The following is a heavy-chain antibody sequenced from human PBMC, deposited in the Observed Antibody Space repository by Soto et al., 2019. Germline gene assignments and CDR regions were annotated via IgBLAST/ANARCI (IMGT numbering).Heavy chain of an antibody. V-gene: IGHV3-33*01. CDR3: VGSGQSYDRWFFDY. D-gene: IGHD3-16*01. CDR2: IWYDGSNG. Sequence: VQLVESGGGVVQPGRSLRLSCAASGFTFSNYAMHWVRQAPGKGLEWVTAIWYDGSNGYYTDSVRGRFTISRDNSKNTLFLQMNSLRVEDTAVYYCVGSGQSYDRWFFDYWGQGTLVTVSS. CDR1: GFTFSNYA. J-gene: IGHJ4*02.